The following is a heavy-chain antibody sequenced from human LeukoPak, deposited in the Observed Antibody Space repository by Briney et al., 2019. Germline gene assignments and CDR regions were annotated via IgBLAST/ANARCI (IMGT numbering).Heavy chain of an antibody. Sequence: SETLSLTCAVSGGSISSGGYSWSWIRQPPGKGLEWIGYICHSGSTYYNPSLKSRVTISVDTSKNQFSLKLSSVTAADTAVYYCARGLGSGVAMGSHSNFDYWGQGTLVTVSS. CDR1: GGSISSGGYS. V-gene: IGHV4-30-2*01. D-gene: IGHD2-2*01. J-gene: IGHJ4*02. CDR2: ICHSGST. CDR3: ARGLGSGVAMGSHSNFDY.